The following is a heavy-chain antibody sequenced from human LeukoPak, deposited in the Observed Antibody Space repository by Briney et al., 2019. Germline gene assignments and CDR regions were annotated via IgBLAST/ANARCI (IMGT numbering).Heavy chain of an antibody. CDR2: VGVYSQST. V-gene: IGHV1-18*01. CDR1: GNTFTRYG. Sequence: AASVKVSCKASGNTFTRYGISWVRQAPGQGLEWMGWVGVYSQSTAYAQKFQGRVTMTTDTSTSTVYMELRSLRSDDTAVYYCARDAPPCSGDRYFDYGGQGTLVTVSP. J-gene: IGHJ4*02. D-gene: IGHD2-15*01. CDR3: ARDAPPCSGDRYFDY.